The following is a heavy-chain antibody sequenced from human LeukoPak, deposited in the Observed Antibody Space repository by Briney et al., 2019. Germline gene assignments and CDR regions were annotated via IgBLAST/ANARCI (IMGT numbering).Heavy chain of an antibody. CDR3: AREDYGSGMRGAFHI. V-gene: IGHV4-4*07. Sequence: PSETLSLTCTVSGGSVTGHYWSWIRQPAGKGLEWIGRMHTSGSTNYNPSLKSRVTTSVDTSKNQFSLELSSVTAADTAVYYCAREDYGSGMRGAFHIWGQGTMVTVSS. CDR2: MHTSGST. CDR1: GGSVTGHY. D-gene: IGHD3-10*01. J-gene: IGHJ3*02.